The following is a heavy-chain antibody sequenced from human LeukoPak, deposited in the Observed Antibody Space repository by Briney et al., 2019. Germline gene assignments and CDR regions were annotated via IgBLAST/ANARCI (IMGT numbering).Heavy chain of an antibody. CDR3: AAVPDSYYTMYYFNY. CDR2: INHSGST. V-gene: IGHV4-34*01. D-gene: IGHD3-3*01. CDR1: GGSFSGYY. Sequence: PSETLSLTCAVYGGSFSGYYWTWIRQPPGKGLEWIAEINHSGSTKHNPSLKSRVTISVDTSKNQFSLKLSSVTAADTAVYYCAAVPDSYYTMYYFNYWGQGTLVTVSS. J-gene: IGHJ4*02.